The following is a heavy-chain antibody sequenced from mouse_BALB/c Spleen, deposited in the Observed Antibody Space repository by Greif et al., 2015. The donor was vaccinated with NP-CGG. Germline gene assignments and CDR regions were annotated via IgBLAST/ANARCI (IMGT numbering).Heavy chain of an antibody. V-gene: IGHV1-80*01. D-gene: IGHD2-4*01. CDR2: IYPGDGDT. CDR3: ARYDYDYYAMDY. CDR1: GYAFSSYW. Sequence: QVQLQQPGAELVRPGSSVKISCKASGYAFSSYWMNWVKQRPGQGLEWIGQIYPGDGDTNYNGKFKDKATLTADKSSSTAYMQLSSLTSEDSAVYFCARYDYDYYAMDYWGQGTSVTVSS. J-gene: IGHJ4*01.